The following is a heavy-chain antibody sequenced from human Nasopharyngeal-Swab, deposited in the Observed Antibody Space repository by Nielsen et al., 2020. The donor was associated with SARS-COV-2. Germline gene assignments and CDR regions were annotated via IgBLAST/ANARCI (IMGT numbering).Heavy chain of an antibody. V-gene: IGHV3-7*03. CDR2: IKQDGTFK. Sequence: GESLKISCGGSGFTFSDYWMSWVRQSPEKGLEWVANIKQDGTFKSYVDSVKGRFIISRDNAKNSLYLQMNSLRVEDTAVYYCERTEIWGQGTLVTVS. J-gene: IGHJ4*02. CDR1: GFTFSDYW. CDR3: ERTEI.